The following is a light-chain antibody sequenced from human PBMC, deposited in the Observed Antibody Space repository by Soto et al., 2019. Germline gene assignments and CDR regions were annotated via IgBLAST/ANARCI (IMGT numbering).Light chain of an antibody. V-gene: IGKV3-11*01. CDR3: QQRSDWPPA. CDR1: QSVSTY. J-gene: IGKJ4*01. Sequence: ETVLTQSPATLSLSPGERATLSCRASQSVSTYIAWYQQKSGQAPRLLMYDASKRATGIPARFSGSGSGTDFTLTISSLEPEDFAVYYCQQRSDWPPAFGGGTKVEIK. CDR2: DAS.